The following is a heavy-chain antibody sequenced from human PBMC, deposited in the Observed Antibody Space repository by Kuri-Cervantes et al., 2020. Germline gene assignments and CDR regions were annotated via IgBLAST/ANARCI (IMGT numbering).Heavy chain of an antibody. D-gene: IGHD5-18*01. V-gene: IGHV1-18*01. CDR1: GYTLTSYG. Sequence: ASVKVSCKASGYTLTSYGISWVRQAPGQGLEWMGWISAYNGDTNYAQKLQGRVTKTTDTSTSTAYMELRSLRSDDTAVYYCARDRVGGYSYGPAPYWGQGTLVTVSS. J-gene: IGHJ4*02. CDR2: ISAYNGDT. CDR3: ARDRVGGYSYGPAPY.